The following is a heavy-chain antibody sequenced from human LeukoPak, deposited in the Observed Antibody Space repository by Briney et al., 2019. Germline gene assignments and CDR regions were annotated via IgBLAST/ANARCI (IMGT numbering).Heavy chain of an antibody. V-gene: IGHV4-59*13. CDR2: IDYTGAT. Sequence: SETRSLTGTGSGGSISSYYWSWIRLPPGKGLEGMGYIDYTGATYYNPSLKSRVTISLDTSKNQCSLKLSSVTAADAAVYYCARAGYSYGTGYYFAYWGQGALVTVSS. J-gene: IGHJ4*02. CDR3: ARAGYSYGTGYYFAY. CDR1: GGSISSYY. D-gene: IGHD5-18*01.